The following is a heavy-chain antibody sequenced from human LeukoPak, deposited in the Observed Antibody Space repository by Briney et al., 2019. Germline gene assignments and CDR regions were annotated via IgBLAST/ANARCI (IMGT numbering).Heavy chain of an antibody. D-gene: IGHD1-26*01. V-gene: IGHV3-7*01. CDR3: ARDWDY. CDR2: IKKDGSEK. Sequence: GSLRLSCAASGFTFSSYWTSWVRQAPGKGLEWVANIKKDGSEKYYVDSVKGRFTISRDNAKNSLYMQMNSLRAEDTAVYYCARDWDYWGQGTLVTVSS. CDR1: GFTFSSYW. J-gene: IGHJ4*02.